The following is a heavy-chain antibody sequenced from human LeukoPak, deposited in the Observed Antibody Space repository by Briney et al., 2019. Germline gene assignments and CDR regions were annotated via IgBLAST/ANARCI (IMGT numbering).Heavy chain of an antibody. CDR2: ISSSSSYI. J-gene: IGHJ6*02. CDR1: GFTFSSYS. CDR3: ARDHSSSGMDV. V-gene: IGHV3-21*01. Sequence: GRSLRLSCAASGFTFSSYSMNWVRQAPGKGLEWVSSISSSSSYIYYVDSVKGRFTISRDNAKNSLYLQMNSLRAEDTAVYYCARDHSSSGMDVWGQGTTVTVSS.